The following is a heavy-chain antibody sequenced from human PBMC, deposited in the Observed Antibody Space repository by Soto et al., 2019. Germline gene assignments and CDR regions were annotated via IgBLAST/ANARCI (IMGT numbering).Heavy chain of an antibody. CDR3: ASHSSAGNDYKYYFAY. V-gene: IGHV5-51*01. CDR2: IYPGDSDT. J-gene: IGHJ4*02. D-gene: IGHD4-17*01. Sequence: PGESLKISCKGSGYSFTSYWIGWVRQMPGKGLEWMGIIYPGDSDTRYSPSFQGQVTISADKSISTAYLQWSSLKASDTAMYYCASHSSAGNDYKYYFAYWGPGTLVTASS. CDR1: GYSFTSYW.